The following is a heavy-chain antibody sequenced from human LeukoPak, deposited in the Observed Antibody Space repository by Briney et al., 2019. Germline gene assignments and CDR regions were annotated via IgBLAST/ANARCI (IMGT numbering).Heavy chain of an antibody. CDR3: VIDRGAR. CDR2: KRLDGSVT. V-gene: IGHV3-7*01. CDR1: ASTFSRSY. Sequence: GGSLRLSCAASASTFSRSYMGWVREAPGKGREWVALKRLDGSVTYYVESVEGRSTISRDNTKYLLYLNMNNLRAADPAVYCCVIDRGARWGQGPLVTVSS. J-gene: IGHJ4*02.